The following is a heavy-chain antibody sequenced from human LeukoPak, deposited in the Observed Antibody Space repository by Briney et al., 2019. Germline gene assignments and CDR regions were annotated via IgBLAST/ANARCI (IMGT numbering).Heavy chain of an antibody. V-gene: IGHV1-69*13. D-gene: IGHD1-26*01. CDR3: ARDYHTRSWELLGDYYYMDV. CDR2: IIPIFGTA. J-gene: IGHJ6*03. CDR1: GGTFSSYA. Sequence: GASVKVSCKASGGTFSSYAISWVRQAPGQGLEWMGGIIPIFGTANYAQKFQGRVTITADESTSTAYMELSSLRSEDTAVYYCARDYHTRSWELLGDYYYMDVWGKGTTVTVSS.